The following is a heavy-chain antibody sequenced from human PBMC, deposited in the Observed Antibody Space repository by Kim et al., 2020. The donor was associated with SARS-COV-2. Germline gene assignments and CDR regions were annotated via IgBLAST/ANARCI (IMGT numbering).Heavy chain of an antibody. V-gene: IGHV3-66*01. J-gene: IGHJ5*02. Sequence: ADTVKGRFTISRDNSKTTLYLQKKSLGAEDTDVYYCARVYSTSWRDWFDPWGQGTLVTVSS. D-gene: IGHD2-2*01. CDR3: ARVYSTSWRDWFDP.